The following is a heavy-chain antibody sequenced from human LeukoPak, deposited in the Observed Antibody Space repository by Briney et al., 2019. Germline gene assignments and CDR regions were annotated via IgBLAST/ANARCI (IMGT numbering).Heavy chain of an antibody. J-gene: IGHJ4*02. V-gene: IGHV3-23*01. CDR3: AKGIRYSSSGFDY. CDR1: GFTFSSYA. D-gene: IGHD6-6*01. Sequence: GGSLRLSCAASGFTFSSYAMSWARQAPGKGLEWVSAISGSGTSTNYADSVKGRFTISRDNSKNTLNLQMNSLRAEDTAVYYCAKGIRYSSSGFDYWGQGTLVSVSS. CDR2: ISGSGTST.